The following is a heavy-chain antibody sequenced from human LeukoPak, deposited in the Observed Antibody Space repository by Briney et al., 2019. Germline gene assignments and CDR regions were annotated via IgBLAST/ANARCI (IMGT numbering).Heavy chain of an antibody. CDR3: ARDGYYDSRPGWYFDL. CDR2: TYYRSKWYN. J-gene: IGHJ2*01. Sequence: SQTLSLTCVISGDSVSSNSAAWNWIRQSPSRGLEWLGRTYYRSKWYNDYAVSVKSRITINPETSKNQFSLQLNSVTAADTAVYYCARDGYYDSRPGWYFDLWGRGTLVTVSS. D-gene: IGHD3-22*01. CDR1: GDSVSSNSAA. V-gene: IGHV6-1*01.